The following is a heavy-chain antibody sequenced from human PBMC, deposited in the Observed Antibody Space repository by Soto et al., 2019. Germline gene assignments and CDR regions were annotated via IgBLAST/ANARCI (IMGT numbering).Heavy chain of an antibody. CDR1: GDSFTSYW. CDR2: IYPGDSDT. V-gene: IGHV5-51*01. Sequence: GESLKISCKGSGDSFTSYWIGWVRQMPGKGLEWMGIIYPGDSDTRYSPSFQGEVTISADKSISPAYLQWSSLKASDTAMYYCARFLGALSSRLYYYYGMDVWGQGTTVTVSS. D-gene: IGHD6-19*01. J-gene: IGHJ6*02. CDR3: ARFLGALSSRLYYYYGMDV.